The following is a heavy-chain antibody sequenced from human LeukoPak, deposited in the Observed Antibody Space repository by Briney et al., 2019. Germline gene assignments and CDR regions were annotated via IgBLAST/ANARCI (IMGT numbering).Heavy chain of an antibody. D-gene: IGHD3-22*01. J-gene: IGHJ4*02. CDR1: GFTVGNNR. V-gene: IGHV3-53*01. CDR2: VYGGGNT. CDR3: ASYDSYFDY. Sequence: GGSLRLSCAASGFTVGNNRMSWVRQAPGKGLEWVSTVYGGGNTAYADSVKGRFTISRDNSKNTLYLQMNSLRAEDTAVYYCASYDSYFDYWGQGTLVTVSS.